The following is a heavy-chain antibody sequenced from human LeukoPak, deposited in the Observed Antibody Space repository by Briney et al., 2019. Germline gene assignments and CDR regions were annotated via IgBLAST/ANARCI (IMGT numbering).Heavy chain of an antibody. CDR2: ISAYNGNT. V-gene: IGHV1-18*01. D-gene: IGHD3-22*01. CDR3: ARDPPQDYYDSSGYYPDAFDI. CDR1: GYTFTSYG. J-gene: IGHJ3*02. Sequence: GASVKVSCKASGYTFTSYGISWVRRAPGQGLEWMGWISAYNGNTNYAQKLQGRVTMTTDTSTSTAYMELRSLRSDDTAVYYCARDPPQDYYDSSGYYPDAFDIWGQGTMVTVSS.